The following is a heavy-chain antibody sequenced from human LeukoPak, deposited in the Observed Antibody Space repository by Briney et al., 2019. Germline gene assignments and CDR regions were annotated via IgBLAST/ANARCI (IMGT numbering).Heavy chain of an antibody. CDR3: ARDRGPISVAGRYFDF. J-gene: IGHJ4*02. CDR2: ITPSFGTA. D-gene: IGHD6-19*01. Sequence: ASVKVSCKAYGGTFSSYAIRWVRPAPGQGVEWMGRITPSFGTADYAPKFQGRGTITQDESTSPAYMELSSLRSDDTAVYYCARDRGPISVAGRYFDFWARGTVVSVSS. V-gene: IGHV1-69*01. CDR1: GGTFSSYA.